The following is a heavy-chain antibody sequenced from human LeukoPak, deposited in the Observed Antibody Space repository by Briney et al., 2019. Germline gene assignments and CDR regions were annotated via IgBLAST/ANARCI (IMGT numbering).Heavy chain of an antibody. CDR3: ARGGIVYDFWSGYAEDAFDI. V-gene: IGHV3-30*04. Sequence: GGSLRLSCAASGFTFSSYAIHWVRQAPGKGLEWVAVISYDGSNKYYADSVKGRFTISRDNSKNTLYLQMNSLRAEDTAVYYCARGGIVYDFWSGYAEDAFDIWGQGTMVTVSS. CDR2: ISYDGSNK. CDR1: GFTFSSYA. J-gene: IGHJ3*02. D-gene: IGHD3-3*01.